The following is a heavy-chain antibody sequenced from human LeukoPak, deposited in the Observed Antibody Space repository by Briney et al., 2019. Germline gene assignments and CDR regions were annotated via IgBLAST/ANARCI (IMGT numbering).Heavy chain of an antibody. J-gene: IGHJ4*02. V-gene: IGHV3-23*01. Sequence: GGSLRLSCAASGFTFSSYAMSWVRQAPGKGLEWVSAISVSGGTTYYADSVKGRFTISRDNSKNTLYLQMNSLRAEDTAVYHCAKYSSSWYSFFDYWGQGTLVTVSS. CDR3: AKYSSSWYSFFDY. CDR2: ISVSGGTT. CDR1: GFTFSSYA. D-gene: IGHD6-13*01.